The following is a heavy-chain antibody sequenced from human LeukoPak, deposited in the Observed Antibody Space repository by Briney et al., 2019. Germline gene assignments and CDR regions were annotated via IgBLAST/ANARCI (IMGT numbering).Heavy chain of an antibody. J-gene: IGHJ3*02. CDR3: ARDLSSGWYSGAFDI. CDR2: IYYSGST. V-gene: IGHV4-59*01. CDR1: GGSISSYY. Sequence: PSETLSLTCTVSGGSISSYYWSWIRQPPGKGLEWIGYIYYSGSTNYNPSLKSRVTISVDTSKNQFSLKLSSVTAADTAVYYCARDLSSGWYSGAFDIWGQGTMVTVSS. D-gene: IGHD6-19*01.